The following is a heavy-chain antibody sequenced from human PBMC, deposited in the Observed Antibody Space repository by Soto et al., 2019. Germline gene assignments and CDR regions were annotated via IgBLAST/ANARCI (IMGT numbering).Heavy chain of an antibody. CDR1: GDTFTSYY. D-gene: IGHD5-18*01. V-gene: IGHV1-46*03. CDR3: ARVDTPMAPLNY. CDR2: INASGGGT. J-gene: IGHJ4*02. Sequence: QVQLMQSGAEVKKPGASVKVSCKASGDTFTSYYMHWVRQAPGQGLEWMGIINASGGGTNYAQKFQGRITMTRDTSTSTVYMELSSLRSEDTAVYYCARVDTPMAPLNYWGQGTLVTVYS.